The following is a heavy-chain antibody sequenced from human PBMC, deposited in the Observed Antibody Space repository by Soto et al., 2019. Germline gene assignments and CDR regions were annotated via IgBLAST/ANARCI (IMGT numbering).Heavy chain of an antibody. V-gene: IGHV3-7*03. Sequence: GGSLRLSCAASGFTFNYYWMTWVRQAPGKGLEWVANVKPDGSATFYADSLKGRFTISRDNAKNSVSLKMDSLRADDTAVYYCARDRERVTVNGGIALGAMEVWGHGTTVTVSS. CDR2: VKPDGSAT. J-gene: IGHJ6*02. D-gene: IGHD3-22*01. CDR3: ARDRERVTVNGGIALGAMEV. CDR1: GFTFNYYW.